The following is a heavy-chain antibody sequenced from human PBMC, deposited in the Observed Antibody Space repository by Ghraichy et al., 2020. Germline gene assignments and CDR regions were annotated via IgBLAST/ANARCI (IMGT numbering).Heavy chain of an antibody. Sequence: GGSLRLSCAASGFTFSSYSMNWVRQAPGKGLEWVSSISSSSSYIYYADSVKGRFTISRDNAENSLYLQMNSLRAEDTAVYYCARDLQSNAFDIWGQGTMVTVSS. CDR3: ARDLQSNAFDI. CDR2: ISSSSSYI. V-gene: IGHV3-21*01. CDR1: GFTFSSYS. J-gene: IGHJ3*02.